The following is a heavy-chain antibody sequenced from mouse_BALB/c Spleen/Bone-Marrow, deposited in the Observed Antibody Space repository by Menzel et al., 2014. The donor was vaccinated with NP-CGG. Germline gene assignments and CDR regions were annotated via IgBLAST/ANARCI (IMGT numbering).Heavy chain of an antibody. CDR1: GYTFTDTW. CDR2: INPSTGYA. Sequence: VMLVESGPELAKPGASVKMSCKASGYTFTDTWIHWIKQRPGQGLEWIGYINPSTGYAEYNQNFKDKATLTVDKSSGTAYMQLSSLTSEDSAVYYCARYYWGQGTTLTVSS. J-gene: IGHJ2*01. CDR3: ARYY. V-gene: IGHV1-7*01.